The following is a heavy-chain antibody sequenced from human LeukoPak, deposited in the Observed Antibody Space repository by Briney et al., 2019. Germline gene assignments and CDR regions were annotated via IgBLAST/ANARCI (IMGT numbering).Heavy chain of an antibody. J-gene: IGHJ4*02. Sequence: PSETLSLTCTVSGGSISSSSYYWGWIRQPPGKGLEWIGSIYYSGSTNYNPSLKSRVTISVDTSKNQFSLKLSSVTAAETAVYYCAGGNYDFWSGYFDYWGQGTLVTVSS. D-gene: IGHD3-3*01. CDR2: IYYSGST. CDR3: AGGNYDFWSGYFDY. CDR1: GGSISSSSYY. V-gene: IGHV4-39*07.